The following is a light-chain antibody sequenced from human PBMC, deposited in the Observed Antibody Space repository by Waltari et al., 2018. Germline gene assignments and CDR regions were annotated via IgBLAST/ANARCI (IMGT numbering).Light chain of an antibody. V-gene: IGKV3D-15*02. J-gene: IGKJ1*01. CDR3: QKYVNLPAT. CDR2: DAS. CDR1: QSVGRY. Sequence: SCRASQSVGRYLAWYQQKPGQAPRLLIYDASTRATGIPDRFSGSGSGTDFSLTISSLESEDFAVYYCQKYVNLPATFGQGTKVEIK.